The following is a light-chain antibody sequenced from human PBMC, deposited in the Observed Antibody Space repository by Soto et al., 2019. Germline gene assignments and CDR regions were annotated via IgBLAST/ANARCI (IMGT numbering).Light chain of an antibody. CDR2: DVS. V-gene: IGLV2-14*03. J-gene: IGLJ2*01. CDR3: SSCKTTGTLVL. Sequence: QSALTQPASASGSPGQSITISCTGTSSDIGAYNYVSWYQQHPGKAPRLIIYDVSRRPSGVSSRFSGSRSGNTASLTISGLQAEDEADYYCSSCKTTGTLVLFGGGTKVTVL. CDR1: SSDIGAYNY.